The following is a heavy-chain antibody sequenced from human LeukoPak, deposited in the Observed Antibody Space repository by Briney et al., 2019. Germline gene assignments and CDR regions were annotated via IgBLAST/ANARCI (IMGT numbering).Heavy chain of an antibody. V-gene: IGHV1-2*02. CDR2: INPNSDGT. D-gene: IGHD1-26*01. CDR3: ARDLSGSYDY. Sequence: ASVTDSFKASVYTFTHNCIHWVRQPPGQGLEGMGLINPNSDGTNYAPKFQGRVTLTKDTYITTVYTEVSSLSSDDPAVYYCARDLSGSYDYWGRGTLVSVSS. CDR1: VYTFTHNC. J-gene: IGHJ4*02.